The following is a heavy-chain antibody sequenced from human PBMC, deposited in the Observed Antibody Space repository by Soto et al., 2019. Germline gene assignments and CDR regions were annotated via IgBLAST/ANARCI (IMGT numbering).Heavy chain of an antibody. CDR3: ARENGENLDY. CDR2: INHSGST. J-gene: IGHJ4*02. D-gene: IGHD3-10*01. V-gene: IGHV4-30-2*01. CDR1: GGSISSGGYS. Sequence: SETLSLTCAVSGGSISSGGYSWSWIRQPPGKGLEWIGYINHSGSTNYNPSLKSRVTISVDTSKNQFSLKLSSVTAADTAVYYCARENGENLDYWGQGTLVTVSS.